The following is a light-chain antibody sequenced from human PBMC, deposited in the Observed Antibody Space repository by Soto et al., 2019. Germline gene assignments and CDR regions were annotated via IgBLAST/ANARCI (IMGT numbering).Light chain of an antibody. CDR2: DAS. V-gene: IGKV3-20*01. Sequence: FVLPESHGTLSFSPGERATLSCRASQTVRNNYLAWYQQKPGQAPRLLIYDASSRATGIPDRFSGGGSGTDFTLTISRLEPEDFAVYYCQQFSSYLLTFCGGTKVDIK. J-gene: IGKJ4*01. CDR3: QQFSSYLLT. CDR1: QTVRNNY.